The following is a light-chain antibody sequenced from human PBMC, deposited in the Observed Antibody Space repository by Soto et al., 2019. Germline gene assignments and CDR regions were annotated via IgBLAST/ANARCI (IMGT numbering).Light chain of an antibody. CDR1: SSNIGRNT. J-gene: IGLJ3*02. CDR3: AAWDDSLNAWA. CDR2: SSD. Sequence: QSVLTQPPSASGTPGQRVTISCSGSSSNIGRNTVKWYRQLPGTAPKLLIGSSDQRPSGVPDRFSASPSGTSASLAISGLQSEDEADYICAAWDDSLNAWAFGGGTKVTVL. V-gene: IGLV1-44*01.